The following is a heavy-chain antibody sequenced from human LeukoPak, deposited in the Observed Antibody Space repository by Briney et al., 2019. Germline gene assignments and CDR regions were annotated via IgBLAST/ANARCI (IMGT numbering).Heavy chain of an antibody. D-gene: IGHD3-16*01. V-gene: IGHV2-5*05. CDR1: GFSLRTDRVG. J-gene: IGHJ4*02. Sequence: SSPTLVNPTQTLTLTCTFSGFSLRTDRVGVGWIRQPPGKALEWLALIYWDDDKRYGPSLKNRLTITKDTSKNQVVLTMTNMDPVDTATYYCAHRLFVGGSWEGFDYWGQGTLVTVSS. CDR2: IYWDDDK. CDR3: AHRLFVGGSWEGFDY.